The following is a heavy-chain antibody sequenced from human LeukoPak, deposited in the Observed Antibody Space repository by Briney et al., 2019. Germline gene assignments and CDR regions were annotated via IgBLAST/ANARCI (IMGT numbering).Heavy chain of an antibody. Sequence: GGSLRLSCAASGFTFSSYAMHWVRQAPGKGLEWVAVISYDGSNKYYADSVKGRFTISRDNSKNTLYLQMNSLRAEDTAVYYCARGVDDILTGYLDYWGQGTLVTVSS. CDR1: GFTFSSYA. D-gene: IGHD3-9*01. CDR3: ARGVDDILTGYLDY. V-gene: IGHV3-30*04. CDR2: ISYDGSNK. J-gene: IGHJ4*02.